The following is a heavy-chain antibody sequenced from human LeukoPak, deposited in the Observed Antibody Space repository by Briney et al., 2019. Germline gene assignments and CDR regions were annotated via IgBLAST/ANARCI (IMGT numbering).Heavy chain of an antibody. CDR1: GYTFTSYY. V-gene: IGHV1-2*02. D-gene: IGHD2-8*01. J-gene: IGHJ5*02. CDR3: AREDCTNGVCYNNWFDP. Sequence: GASVKVSCKASGYTFTSYYMHWVRQAPGQGLEWMGWINPNSGGTNYAQKFQGRVTMTRDTSISTAYMELSRLRSDDTAVYYCAREDCTNGVCYNNWFDPWGQGTLVTVSS. CDR2: INPNSGGT.